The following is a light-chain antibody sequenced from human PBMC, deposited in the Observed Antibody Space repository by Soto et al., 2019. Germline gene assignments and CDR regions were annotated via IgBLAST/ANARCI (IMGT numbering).Light chain of an antibody. CDR2: AAS. J-gene: IGKJ4*01. Sequence: DILMPQSPSSLSTSIGDRVIITCRASQSISSHLNWYQQKPGEAPKLLIFAASSLQSGVPSRFGGSGSGTDFTLTISSLHPEDFATYYCQQSYSTPLTFGGGTKVDIK. CDR1: QSISSH. CDR3: QQSYSTPLT. V-gene: IGKV1-39*01.